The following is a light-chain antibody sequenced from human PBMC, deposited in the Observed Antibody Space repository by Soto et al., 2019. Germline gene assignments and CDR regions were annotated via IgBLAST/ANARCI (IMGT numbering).Light chain of an antibody. CDR3: SSYTSTSRYV. CDR1: SSDVGKYDR. J-gene: IGLJ1*01. CDR2: EVT. V-gene: IGLV2-18*02. Sequence: QSVLTQPPYVSGSPGQSVTISCTGTSSDVGKYDRVSWYQQPPGTAPKLIIYEVTNRPSGVPARFSGSKSGNTASLTISGLQAEDEADYYCSSYTSTSRYVFGAGTKAPS.